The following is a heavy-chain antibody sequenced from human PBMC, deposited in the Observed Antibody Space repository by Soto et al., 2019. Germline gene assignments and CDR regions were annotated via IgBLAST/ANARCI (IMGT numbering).Heavy chain of an antibody. D-gene: IGHD3-3*02. CDR1: GGSISSYY. CDR2: IYHSGSS. V-gene: IGHV4-59*08. Sequence: QVQLQESGPGLVKPSETLSLTCSVSGGSISSYYWSWLRQPPGKGLEWIGYIYHSGSSGYNPSLKSRVTISVDTSKNQFSLNLSSVTAADTAVYYCARHSPFKISSVEYNLFDAWGQGTLVTVSS. J-gene: IGHJ5*02. CDR3: ARHSPFKISSVEYNLFDA.